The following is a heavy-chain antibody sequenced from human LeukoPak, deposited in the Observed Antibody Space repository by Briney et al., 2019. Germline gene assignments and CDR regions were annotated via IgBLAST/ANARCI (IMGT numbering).Heavy chain of an antibody. CDR1: GFTFDDYG. Sequence: GGSLRLSCAASGFTFDDYGMSWARQAPGKGLEWVSGINWNGGSTGYADSVKGRFTISRDNAKNSLYLHMNSLRAEDTALYYCAKTKALGYCSSTSCYTEGPPYYFDYWGQGTLVTVSS. CDR3: AKTKALGYCSSTSCYTEGPPYYFDY. J-gene: IGHJ4*02. V-gene: IGHV3-20*04. D-gene: IGHD2-2*02. CDR2: INWNGGST.